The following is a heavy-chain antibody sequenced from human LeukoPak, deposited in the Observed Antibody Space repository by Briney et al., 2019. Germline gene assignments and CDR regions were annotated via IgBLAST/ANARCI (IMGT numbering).Heavy chain of an antibody. V-gene: IGHV1-18*01. D-gene: IGHD3-22*01. J-gene: IGHJ2*01. Sequence: ASVKVSCKASGYTFTIYGISWVRQAPGQGLEWMGWISAYNGNTNYAQKLRGRGTITTDTSTSKDYMEVRSLRSDDTAVYYCARVGGYYPSHWYFDLWGRGTLVTVSS. CDR2: ISAYNGNT. CDR1: GYTFTIYG. CDR3: ARVGGYYPSHWYFDL.